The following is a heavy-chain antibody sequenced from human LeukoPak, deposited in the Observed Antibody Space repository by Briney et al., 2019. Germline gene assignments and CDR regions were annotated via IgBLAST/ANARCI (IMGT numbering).Heavy chain of an antibody. J-gene: IGHJ4*02. Sequence: GGSLRLSCAASGFTFTTYWMHWVRQAPGKGLVWVSRIIRDGSHTDYAGSVEGRFTISRDNARNTLYLQMNSLRAEDTAIYYCVRDGDAYNFDYWGQGTLVTVYS. V-gene: IGHV3-74*01. CDR3: VRDGDAYNFDY. D-gene: IGHD5-24*01. CDR1: GFTFTTYW. CDR2: IIRDGSHT.